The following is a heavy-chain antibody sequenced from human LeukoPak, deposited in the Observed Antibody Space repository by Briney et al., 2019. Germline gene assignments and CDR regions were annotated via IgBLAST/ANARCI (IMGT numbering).Heavy chain of an antibody. Sequence: GGSLRLSCEASGFTFNDYSMHWVRQAPGKGLEWVSGISWNSDIIDYADSVKGRFTISRDNAKNSLYLQMNSLRAEDTAVYYSARLKWLLDYYYYYMDVWGKGTTVTVSS. CDR2: ISWNSDII. V-gene: IGHV3-9*01. J-gene: IGHJ6*03. D-gene: IGHD3-22*01. CDR1: GFTFNDYS. CDR3: ARLKWLLDYYYYYMDV.